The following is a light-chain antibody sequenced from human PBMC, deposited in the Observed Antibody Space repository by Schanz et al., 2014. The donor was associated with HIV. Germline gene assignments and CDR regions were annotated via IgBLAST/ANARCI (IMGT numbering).Light chain of an antibody. CDR3: CSYAGSYTSLYV. CDR1: SSNIGSVYD. V-gene: IGLV1-40*01. J-gene: IGLJ1*01. CDR2: ANS. Sequence: QSVLTQPPSVSGAPGQRVTISCTGSSSNIGSVYDVHWYHQLPGTAPKHLIFANSDRPSGVPDRFSGSKSGTSASLAITGLQAEDEADYYCCSYAGSYTSLYVFGTGTKLTVL.